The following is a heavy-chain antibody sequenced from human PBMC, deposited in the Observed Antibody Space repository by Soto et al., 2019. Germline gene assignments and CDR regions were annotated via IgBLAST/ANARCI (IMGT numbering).Heavy chain of an antibody. CDR3: ARGSLHGPLYLARIWSGYIYYFDY. V-gene: IGHV1-8*01. Sequence: QVQLVQSGAEVKKPGASVKVSCKASGYTFTSYDINWVRQATGQGLEWMGWMNPNSGNTGYAQKFQGRVTMTRNTSISTAYMELSSLRSEDTAVYYCARGSLHGPLYLARIWSGYIYYFDYWGQGTLVTVSS. CDR1: GYTFTSYD. CDR2: MNPNSGNT. D-gene: IGHD3-3*01. J-gene: IGHJ4*02.